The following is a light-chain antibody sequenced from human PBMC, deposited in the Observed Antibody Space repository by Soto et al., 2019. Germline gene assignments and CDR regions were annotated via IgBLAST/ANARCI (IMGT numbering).Light chain of an antibody. CDR2: DAS. Sequence: DIHVTQSPSTLSASVGDRVTITCRASQSISSWLAWYQQKPGKAPKLLIYDASSLESGVPSRFSGSGSGTEFTLTISSLQPEDFATYYCQQLHDYPITFGQGTRLEIK. CDR1: QSISSW. CDR3: QQLHDYPIT. J-gene: IGKJ5*01. V-gene: IGKV1-5*01.